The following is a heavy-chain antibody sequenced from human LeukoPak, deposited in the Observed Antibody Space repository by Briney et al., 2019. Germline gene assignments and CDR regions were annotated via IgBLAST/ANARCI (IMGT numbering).Heavy chain of an antibody. J-gene: IGHJ3*02. CDR2: ISGSGGST. CDR1: GFTFSSYA. CDR3: AKVSAKIITIFGVVMGPKGGNAFDI. V-gene: IGHV3-23*01. Sequence: GGSLRLSCAASGFTFSSYAMSWVRQTPGKGLEWVSAISGSGGSTYYADSVKGRFTISRDNSKNTLYLQMNSLRAEDTAVYYCAKVSAKIITIFGVVMGPKGGNAFDISGQGTMVTVSS. D-gene: IGHD3-3*01.